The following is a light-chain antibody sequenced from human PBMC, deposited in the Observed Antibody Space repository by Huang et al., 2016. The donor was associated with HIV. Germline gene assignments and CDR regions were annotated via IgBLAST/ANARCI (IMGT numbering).Light chain of an antibody. CDR3: LQTYSTPPT. CDR2: GAS. V-gene: IGKV1-39*01. CDR1: ESINNY. Sequence: DIQMTQSPSSLSASVGDRVIITCRAGESINNYLNWYQQKPGKAPKLLVYGASSLPIGVPSRFSGSASGTDFTLTITGLQPEDSASYYCLQTYSTPPTFGQGTRLEI. J-gene: IGKJ1*01.